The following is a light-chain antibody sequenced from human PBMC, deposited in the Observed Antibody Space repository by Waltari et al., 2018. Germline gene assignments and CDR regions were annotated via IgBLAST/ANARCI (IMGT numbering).Light chain of an antibody. Sequence: QSALTQPASVSGSLGQSITISCTGTSSDVGAYNYVSWYQQYPGKAPKLMIYDVSDRPSGVSNRFSASKSGNTASLTISGLQAEDEADYYCSSHISSNTLYWVFGGGTKLTVL. CDR1: SSDVGAYNY. CDR2: DVS. CDR3: SSHISSNTLYWV. V-gene: IGLV2-14*01. J-gene: IGLJ3*02.